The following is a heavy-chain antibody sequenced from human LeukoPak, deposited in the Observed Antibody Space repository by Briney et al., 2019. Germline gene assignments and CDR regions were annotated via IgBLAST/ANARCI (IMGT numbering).Heavy chain of an antibody. CDR1: GFTFSSYS. D-gene: IGHD3-10*01. CDR2: ISSSSSYI. J-gene: IGHJ4*02. V-gene: IGHV3-21*01. CDR3: ASELYYYSSGSYNRLDY. Sequence: GGSLRLSCAASGFTFSSYSMNWVRQAPGKGLEWVSSISSSSSYIYYADSVKGRFTISRDNAKNSLYLQMNSLRAEDTAVYYCASELYYYSSGSYNRLDYWGQGTLVTVSS.